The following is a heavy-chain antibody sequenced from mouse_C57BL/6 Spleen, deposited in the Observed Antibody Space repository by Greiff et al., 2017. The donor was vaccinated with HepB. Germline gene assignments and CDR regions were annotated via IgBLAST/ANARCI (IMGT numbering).Heavy chain of an antibody. CDR1: GYAFSSSW. D-gene: IGHD2-5*01. CDR2: IYPGDGDT. CDR3: ARWGSYSNYGGYFDY. Sequence: QVQLQHSGPELVKPGASVKISCKASGYAFSSSWMNWVKQRPGKGLEWIGRIYPGDGDTNYNGKFKGKATLTADKSSSTAYMQLSSRTSEDSAVYFCARWGSYSNYGGYFDYWGQGTTLTVSS. V-gene: IGHV1-82*01. J-gene: IGHJ2*01.